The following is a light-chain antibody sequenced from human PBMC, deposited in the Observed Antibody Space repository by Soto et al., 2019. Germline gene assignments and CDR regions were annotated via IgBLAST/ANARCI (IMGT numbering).Light chain of an antibody. CDR1: SSDVGRYNS. V-gene: IGLV2-14*01. J-gene: IGLJ3*02. CDR2: EVN. Sequence: QSALTQPASVSGSPGQSITISCTETSSDVGRYNSVCWYQQHPGKAPKLMIYEVNNRPSGVSTRFSGSKSGKTASLTISGLQAEDEADYYCCSFTTTSTWLFGGGTKLTVL. CDR3: CSFTTTSTWL.